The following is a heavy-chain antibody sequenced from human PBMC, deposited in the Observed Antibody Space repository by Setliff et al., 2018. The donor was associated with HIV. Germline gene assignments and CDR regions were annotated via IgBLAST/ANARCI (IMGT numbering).Heavy chain of an antibody. CDR1: GFTFDDYA. CDR3: ARAGKELTAHPPYYYYYMDV. CDR2: IKWNGGSL. D-gene: IGHD2-21*02. J-gene: IGHJ6*03. V-gene: IGHV3-9*01. Sequence: GGSLRLSCVASGFTFDDYAMHWVRQAPGKGLEWVSGIKWNGGSLGYADSVKGRFTVSRDNAENSLYLQMNSLRPEDTAFYYCARAGKELTAHPPYYYYYMDVWGKGTTVTVSS.